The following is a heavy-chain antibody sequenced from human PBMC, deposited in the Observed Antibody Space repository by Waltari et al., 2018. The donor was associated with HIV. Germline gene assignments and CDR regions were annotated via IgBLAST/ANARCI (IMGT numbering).Heavy chain of an antibody. CDR1: GFSLRTTGVG. V-gene: IGHV2-5*02. Sequence: QITLKESGPTVVKPIQTLTLTCSLPGFSLRTTGVGVGWIRQPPGEAPEWLALIYWDDTKRYNPSLKSRLTIYKNTSKNQVGLILATMEPLDTATYFCTHAYYFPSGSYFAHWGQGILVTVSS. D-gene: IGHD3-10*01. J-gene: IGHJ4*02. CDR3: THAYYFPSGSYFAH. CDR2: IYWDDTK.